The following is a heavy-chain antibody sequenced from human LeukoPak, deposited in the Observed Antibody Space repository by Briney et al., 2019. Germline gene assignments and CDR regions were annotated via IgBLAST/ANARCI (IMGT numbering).Heavy chain of an antibody. CDR2: ISPAGDST. CDR3: ARRLVTAGVTDFFDY. CDR1: GFTFSDYS. V-gene: IGHV3-23*01. D-gene: IGHD6-13*01. J-gene: IGHJ4*01. Sequence: GGSLRLSCAASGFTFSDYSMSWVRQAPGAGLEWVSAISPAGDSTTDADSVKGRFTISRDNSKSTLYLQMHGLTAEDTALYYCARRLVTAGVTDFFDYWGRGTLVSVSS.